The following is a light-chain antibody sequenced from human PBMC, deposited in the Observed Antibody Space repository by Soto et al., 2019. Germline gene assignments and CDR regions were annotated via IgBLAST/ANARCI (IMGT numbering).Light chain of an antibody. CDR1: SSNVGGYNY. Sequence: QSALTQPASVSGSPGQSITISCTGTSSNVGGYNYVSWYQQHPGKAPKLMIYGVSNRPSGISNRFSGSKSANTASLTISGLQADDEADYFCCSYAGSYTYVFGTGTKVTVL. V-gene: IGLV2-14*01. J-gene: IGLJ1*01. CDR2: GVS. CDR3: CSYAGSYTYV.